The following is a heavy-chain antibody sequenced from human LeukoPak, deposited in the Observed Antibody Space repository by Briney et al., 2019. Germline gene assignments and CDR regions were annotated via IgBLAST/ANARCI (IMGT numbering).Heavy chain of an antibody. D-gene: IGHD2-8*01. Sequence: GGSLRLSCAASGFTFSSYWMYWVRQAPGKGLVWVSRINNDGGDATYADSVKGRFTISRDNAENTLYLQMNSLRAEDTAVYYCARFYFSTNSRALDYWGQGTLVTVSS. V-gene: IGHV3-74*01. CDR2: INNDGGDA. CDR3: ARFYFSTNSRALDY. CDR1: GFTFSSYW. J-gene: IGHJ4*02.